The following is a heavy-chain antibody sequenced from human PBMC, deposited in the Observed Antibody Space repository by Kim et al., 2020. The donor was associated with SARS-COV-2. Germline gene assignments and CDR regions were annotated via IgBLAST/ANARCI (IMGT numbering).Heavy chain of an antibody. V-gene: IGHV3-9*01. CDR3: AKDIGGYCSSTSCPTDGLDF. J-gene: IGHJ4*02. Sequence: GGSLRLSCAASGFTFGDYAMHWVRQAPGKGLEWVSGISWNSGSIGYADSVKGRFTISRDNAKNSLYLQMNSLRAEDTALYYCAKDIGGYCSSTSCPTDGLDFWGQGTLVTVSS. D-gene: IGHD2-2*01. CDR1: GFTFGDYA. CDR2: ISWNSGSI.